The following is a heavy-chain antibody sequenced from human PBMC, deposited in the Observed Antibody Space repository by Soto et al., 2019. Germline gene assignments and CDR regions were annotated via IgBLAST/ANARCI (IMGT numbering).Heavy chain of an antibody. Sequence: SVKVSCKASGGTFSSYAISWVRQAPGQGLEWMGGIIPIFGTANYAQKFQGRVTITADESTSTAYMELSSLRSEDTAVYYCARVVRYGIAAAGPFDYWGQGTLVTAPQ. V-gene: IGHV1-69*13. CDR3: ARVVRYGIAAAGPFDY. CDR2: IIPIFGTA. CDR1: GGTFSSYA. J-gene: IGHJ4*02. D-gene: IGHD6-13*01.